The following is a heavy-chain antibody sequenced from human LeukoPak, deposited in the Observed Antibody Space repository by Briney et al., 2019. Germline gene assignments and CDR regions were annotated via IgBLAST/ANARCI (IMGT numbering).Heavy chain of an antibody. CDR2: INGGGDAT. CDR3: ARCTASCYANAFDV. V-gene: IGHV3-23*01. D-gene: IGHD2-2*01. Sequence: QPGGSLRLSRAASGFTFSSHAMSWVRQAPGKRLEWVSAINGGGDATEYADSVKGRFTISRDNSKNTLYLQMNSLRPEDTAVYYCARCTASCYANAFDVWGQGTLLTVSS. CDR1: GFTFSSHA. J-gene: IGHJ3*01.